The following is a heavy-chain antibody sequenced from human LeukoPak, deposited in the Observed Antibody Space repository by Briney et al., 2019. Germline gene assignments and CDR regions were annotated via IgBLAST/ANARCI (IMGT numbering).Heavy chain of an antibody. CDR3: AKDLPYYYDSSGSGDAFDI. J-gene: IGHJ3*02. D-gene: IGHD3-22*01. V-gene: IGHV3-23*01. CDR1: GFIFSNYG. Sequence: GGSLRLSCAASGFIFSNYGMNWVRQAPGKGLDWVSSISGSGSSTYYAESVKGRATISRDNSQNTLYLQMNSLRAEDTAIYYCAKDLPYYYDSSGSGDAFDIWGRGTMVTVST. CDR2: ISGSGSST.